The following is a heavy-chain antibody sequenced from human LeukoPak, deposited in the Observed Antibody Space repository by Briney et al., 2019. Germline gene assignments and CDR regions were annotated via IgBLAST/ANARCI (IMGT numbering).Heavy chain of an antibody. J-gene: IGHJ3*01. Sequence: GGSLRLSCAASGFTFDDYGMTWVRQAPGKGLEWVSGLNWNGDNTGYADSVKGRFTISRDNAKNSLYLQMNSLRAEDTALYYCARYGGNAFDVWGQGTMVTVSS. D-gene: IGHD4/OR15-4a*01. CDR3: ARYGGNAFDV. V-gene: IGHV3-20*04. CDR2: LNWNGDNT. CDR1: GFTFDDYG.